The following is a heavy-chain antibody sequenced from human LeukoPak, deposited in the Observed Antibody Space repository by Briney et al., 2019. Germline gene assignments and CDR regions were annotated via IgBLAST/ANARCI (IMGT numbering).Heavy chain of an antibody. D-gene: IGHD5-12*01. Sequence: GGSLRLSCAASGFIFSSYPMHWVRQAPGLGLQWVAVISHDGSNKFYEDSVKGRFTISRDNSKNTLYLQMNSLRAEDTAVYYCARGGSWLRLGDTFDYWGQGTLVTVSS. V-gene: IGHV3-30*07. CDR3: ARGGSWLRLGDTFDY. CDR2: ISHDGSNK. CDR1: GFIFSSYP. J-gene: IGHJ4*02.